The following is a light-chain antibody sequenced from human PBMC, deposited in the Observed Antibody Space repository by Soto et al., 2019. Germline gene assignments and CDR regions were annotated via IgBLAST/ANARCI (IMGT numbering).Light chain of an antibody. V-gene: IGKV3-20*01. CDR2: GAS. CDR3: HEYGSLLT. Sequence: ETVLTQSPGTLSLSQGERATLSCRASQSVSSSHLAWYQQKPGQAPRLLIYGASSRATGIPDRVSGSGSGTDFTLTSSRLEPEDFAVYYCHEYGSLLTFGPGTKVDIK. J-gene: IGKJ3*01. CDR1: QSVSSSH.